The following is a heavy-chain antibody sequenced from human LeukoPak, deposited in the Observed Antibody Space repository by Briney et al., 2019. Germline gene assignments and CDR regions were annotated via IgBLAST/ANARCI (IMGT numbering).Heavy chain of an antibody. CDR1: GGSISTYF. D-gene: IGHD4-17*01. J-gene: IGHJ5*02. Sequence: SETLSLTCTVSGGSISTYFWTWIRQHPGKGLEWIGYIYYSGNTFYNPSLKSRVIISVDASKNQFSLQLSSVTAADTAVYYCARYYGDYTNWFDPWGQGTLDTVSS. CDR3: ARYYGDYTNWFDP. CDR2: IYYSGNT. V-gene: IGHV4-59*06.